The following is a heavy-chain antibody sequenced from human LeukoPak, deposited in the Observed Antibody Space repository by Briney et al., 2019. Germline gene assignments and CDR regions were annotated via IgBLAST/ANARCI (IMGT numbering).Heavy chain of an antibody. CDR3: ATGNYYDSRGYYTFGH. CDR1: GFTFSRYW. CDR2: INGDGSTT. Sequence: GGSLRLSCAAFGFTFSRYWMHWVRQAPGKGLVWVSRINGDGSTTSYVDSVKGGFTISRDNAKNTLYLQMNSLRAEDTAVYYCATGNYYDSRGYYTFGHWGQGTLVTVSS. J-gene: IGHJ1*01. D-gene: IGHD3-22*01. V-gene: IGHV3-74*01.